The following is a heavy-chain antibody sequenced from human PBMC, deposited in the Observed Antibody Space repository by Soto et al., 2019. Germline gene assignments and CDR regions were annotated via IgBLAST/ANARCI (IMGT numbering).Heavy chain of an antibody. V-gene: IGHV1-8*01. CDR1: GYTFTSYD. Sequence: ASVKVSCKASGYTFTSYDINWVRQATGQGLEWMGWMNPNSGNTGYAQKFQGRVTMTRDTSISTAYMELSSLRSEDTAVYYCASFQVKYAYCYYGMDVWGQGTTVTVSS. CDR3: ASFQVKYAYCYYGMDV. D-gene: IGHD2-2*01. CDR2: MNPNSGNT. J-gene: IGHJ6*02.